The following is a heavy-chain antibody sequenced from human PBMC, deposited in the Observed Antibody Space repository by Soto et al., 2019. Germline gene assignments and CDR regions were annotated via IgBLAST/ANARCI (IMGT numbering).Heavy chain of an antibody. CDR3: AKDRPAIYDFWSGYYGSHDAFDI. V-gene: IGHV3-23*01. CDR1: GFTFSSYA. J-gene: IGHJ3*02. CDR2: ISGSGGST. Sequence: GGSLRLSCAASGFTFSSYAMSWVRQAPGKGLEWVSAISGSGGSTYYADSVKGRFTISRDNSKSTLYLQMNSLRAEDTAVYYCAKDRPAIYDFWSGYYGSHDAFDIWGQGTMVTVSS. D-gene: IGHD3-3*01.